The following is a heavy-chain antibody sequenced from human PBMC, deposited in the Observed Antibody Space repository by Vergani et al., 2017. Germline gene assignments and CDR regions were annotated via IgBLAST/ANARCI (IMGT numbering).Heavy chain of an antibody. V-gene: IGHV4-61*02. Sequence: QVQLQESGPGLVKPSQTLSLTCTVSGVSINGGTYYWSWIRQPAGKGLEWIGRIFVTGATSYNPSLKSRVTISLDTSKNHFSLNLSSVTAADTAVYYCARDNWFTQYYGMDVWGQGTTVTVSS. D-gene: IGHD3-10*01. CDR3: ARDNWFTQYYGMDV. CDR1: GVSINGGTYY. J-gene: IGHJ6*02. CDR2: IFVTGAT.